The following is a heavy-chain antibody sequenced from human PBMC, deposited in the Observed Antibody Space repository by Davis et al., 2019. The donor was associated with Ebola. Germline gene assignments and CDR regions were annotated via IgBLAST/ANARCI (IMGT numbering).Heavy chain of an antibody. J-gene: IGHJ4*02. CDR2: MSYDSSK. CDR1: GYSFTTYG. CDR3: AREGYSSGRSPAFDS. Sequence: SCKASGYSFTTYGVTWVRQAPGKGLEWVAGMSYDSSKYYADSVQGRFSISRDNSKNTVSLQMDSLRVEDTAVYYCAREGYSSGRSPAFDSWGQGTLVTVSS. D-gene: IGHD6-19*01. V-gene: IGHV3-30*01.